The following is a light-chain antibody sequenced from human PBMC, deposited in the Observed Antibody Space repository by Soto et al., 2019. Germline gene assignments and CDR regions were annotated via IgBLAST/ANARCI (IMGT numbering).Light chain of an antibody. J-gene: IGKJ1*01. CDR1: QGIGSW. CDR2: AAS. V-gene: IGKV1D-12*01. Sequence: DIQMTQSPSSVSASVGDRVTITCRASQGIGSWLAWYQQKPGQAPKLLISAASSLQSGVPSRFSGSGSGTDFTLTISSLQPEDFATYFCQQANSFPWTFGQGTKVEIK. CDR3: QQANSFPWT.